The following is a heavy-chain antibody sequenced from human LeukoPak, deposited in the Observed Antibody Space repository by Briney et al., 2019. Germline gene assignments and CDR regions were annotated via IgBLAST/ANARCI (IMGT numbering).Heavy chain of an antibody. CDR2: ISAYNGNT. D-gene: IGHD3-22*01. V-gene: IGHV1-18*04. CDR3: ARAGTRYYYDSSGYRADY. CDR1: GYTFTGYY. Sequence: ASVKVSCKASGYTFTGYYMHWVRQAPGQGLEWMGWISAYNGNTNYAQKLQGRVTMTTDTSTSTAYMELRSLRSDDTAVYYCARAGTRYYYDSSGYRADYWGQGTLVTVSS. J-gene: IGHJ4*02.